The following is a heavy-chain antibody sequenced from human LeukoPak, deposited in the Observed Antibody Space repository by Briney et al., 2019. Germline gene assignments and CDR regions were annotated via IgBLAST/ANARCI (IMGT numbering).Heavy chain of an antibody. CDR3: ARASRWDHCSGGSCYSNYFYMDV. CDR2: INPSGGST. Sequence: ASVKVSCKASGYTFTSYYMHWVRQAPGQGLEWMGIINPSGGSTSYAQKFQGRVTMTRDMSTSTVYMELSSLRSEDTAVYYCARASRWDHCSGGSCYSNYFYMDVWGKGTTVTVSS. V-gene: IGHV1-46*01. D-gene: IGHD2-15*01. J-gene: IGHJ6*03. CDR1: GYTFTSYY.